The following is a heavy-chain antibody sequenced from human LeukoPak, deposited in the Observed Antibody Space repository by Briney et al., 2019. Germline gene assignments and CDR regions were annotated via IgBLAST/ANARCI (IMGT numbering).Heavy chain of an antibody. D-gene: IGHD3-10*02. CDR2: ISSSGSTI. CDR1: GFTLNSNY. J-gene: IGHJ6*04. V-gene: IGHV3-48*03. CDR3: AELGITMIGGV. Sequence: GGSLRLSCALSGFTLNSNYMTWVRQAPGKGLEWVSYISSSGSTIYYADSVKGRFTISRDNAKNSLYLQMNSLRAEDTAVYYCAELGITMIGGVWGKGTTVTISS.